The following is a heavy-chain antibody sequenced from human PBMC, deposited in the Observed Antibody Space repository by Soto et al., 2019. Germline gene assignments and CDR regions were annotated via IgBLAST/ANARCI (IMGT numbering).Heavy chain of an antibody. CDR2: ISGSGGST. V-gene: IGHV3-23*01. Sequence: EVQLLESGGGLVQPGGSLRLSCAASGFTFSSYAMSWVRQAPGKGLEWVSAISGSGGSTYYADSVKGRFTISRDNSKNTLYLQMNSLRAEDTAVYYCAKSMNYGSGSYYYYYGMDVWGQGTTVTVSS. CDR3: AKSMNYGSGSYYYYYGMDV. J-gene: IGHJ6*02. D-gene: IGHD3-10*01. CDR1: GFTFSSYA.